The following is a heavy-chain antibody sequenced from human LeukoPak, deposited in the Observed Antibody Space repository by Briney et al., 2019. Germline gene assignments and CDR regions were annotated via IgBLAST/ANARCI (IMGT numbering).Heavy chain of an antibody. CDR2: LHYGGST. V-gene: IGHV4-59*01. Sequence: PSETLSLTSTVSDGAITGYYWGWIRQPPGKGLDWIGHLHYGGSTNYNPSLKSRVTISVDTSKNHFSLKLSSVTAADTAVYYCARGYSTSWTYYFDYWGQGALVTVSS. J-gene: IGHJ4*02. CDR3: ARGYSTSWTYYFDY. D-gene: IGHD6-13*01. CDR1: DGAITGYY.